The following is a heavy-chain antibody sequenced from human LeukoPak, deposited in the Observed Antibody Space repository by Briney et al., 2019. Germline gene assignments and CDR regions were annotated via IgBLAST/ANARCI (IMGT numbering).Heavy chain of an antibody. CDR3: ARALDY. V-gene: IGHV4-34*01. Sequence: SETLSLTCTVSGGSINSYYWSWIRQPPGKGLEWIGEINHSGSTNYDPSLKSRVTISVDTSKNQFSLKLSSVTAADTAVYYCARALDYWGQGTLVTVSS. J-gene: IGHJ4*02. CDR1: GGSINSYY. CDR2: INHSGST.